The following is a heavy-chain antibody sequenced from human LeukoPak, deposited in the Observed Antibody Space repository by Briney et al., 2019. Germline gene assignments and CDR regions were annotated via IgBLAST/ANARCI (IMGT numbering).Heavy chain of an antibody. D-gene: IGHD1-26*01. J-gene: IGHJ5*02. CDR1: GFTFSNYA. V-gene: IGHV3-30*04. CDR2: ISYDANIK. CDR3: ARSSGSYYGGWFDP. Sequence: GGSLRLSCAASGFTFSNYAMNWVRQAPGKGLEWVAVISYDANIKYYADSVKGRFTISRDNPKNTLFLQMNSLRPEDTAIYYCARSSGSYYGGWFDPWGQGTPVTVSS.